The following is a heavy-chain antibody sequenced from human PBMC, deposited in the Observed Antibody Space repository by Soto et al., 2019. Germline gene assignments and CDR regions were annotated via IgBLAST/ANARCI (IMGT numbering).Heavy chain of an antibody. CDR3: ARGYYYDSTGYSNFHH. Sequence: QVQLVQSGAEVKKPGSSVKVSCKASGGSFISYAMNWVRQAPGQGLEWMGGIIPTLGTAKYAQKFQGRVTITADDSTSTAYMELSSLRSEDTALYYCARGYYYDSTGYSNFHHWGQGTPVTVSS. D-gene: IGHD3-22*01. V-gene: IGHV1-69*01. J-gene: IGHJ1*01. CDR1: GGSFISYA. CDR2: IIPTLGTA.